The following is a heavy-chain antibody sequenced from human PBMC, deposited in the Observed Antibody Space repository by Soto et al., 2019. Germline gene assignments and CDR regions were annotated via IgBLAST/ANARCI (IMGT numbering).Heavy chain of an antibody. Sequence: QVQLQQSGPGLVKPSQTLSLTCTVSGGTISYEYYHWSWIRQSPGKGLEWIGYINYSGSIIYNPSFKSRVTISVDTSKNQFSLQLSSVPAADTAVYFCAREDDGGDRDYYGLDVWGQGTTVTVSS. CDR1: GGTISYEYYH. V-gene: IGHV4-30-4*08. CDR3: AREDDGGDRDYYGLDV. D-gene: IGHD2-21*02. J-gene: IGHJ6*02. CDR2: INYSGSI.